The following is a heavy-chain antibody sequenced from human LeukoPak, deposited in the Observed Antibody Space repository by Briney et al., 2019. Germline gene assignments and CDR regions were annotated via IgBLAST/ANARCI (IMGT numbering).Heavy chain of an antibody. CDR3: AKDQWQAGGFDY. J-gene: IGHJ4*02. D-gene: IGHD6-19*01. V-gene: IGHV3-43*02. Sequence: GGSLCLPCAASGFTFDEYGIYWVRQAPGKGLEWVSLISGDGGSTFYADSVKSRFTISRDNSKNSLYLQMNRLRAEDTALYYCAKDQWQAGGFDYWGQGNLVTVSS. CDR2: ISGDGGST. CDR1: GFTFDEYG.